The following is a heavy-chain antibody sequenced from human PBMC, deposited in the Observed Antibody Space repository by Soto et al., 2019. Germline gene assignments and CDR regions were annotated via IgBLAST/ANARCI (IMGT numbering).Heavy chain of an antibody. CDR2: ISYDGSNK. Sequence: QVQLVESGGGVVQTGRSLRLSCAASGFTFSSYGMHWVRQAPGKGLEWVAVISYDGSNKYYADSVKGRFTISRDNSKNTSYLQLNSPRAEDTAVYYCAKEGGYYGSGSYSVGENYYGMDVWGQGTTVTVSS. D-gene: IGHD3-10*01. CDR3: AKEGGYYGSGSYSVGENYYGMDV. V-gene: IGHV3-30*18. CDR1: GFTFSSYG. J-gene: IGHJ6*02.